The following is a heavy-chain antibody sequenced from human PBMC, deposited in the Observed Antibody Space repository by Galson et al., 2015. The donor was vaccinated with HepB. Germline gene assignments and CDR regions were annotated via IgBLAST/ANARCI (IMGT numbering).Heavy chain of an antibody. CDR1: GLTFNTYA. CDR3: AKASSGHWCFDL. D-gene: IGHD3-3*01. J-gene: IGHJ2*01. CDR2: ISGSGGTT. V-gene: IGHV3-23*01. Sequence: SLRLSCAASGLTFNTYAMSWVRQAPGKGLEWVSAISGSGGTTNYADSVKGRFTISRVNSKNTLYLQMNSLGAEDTAVYYCAKASSGHWCFDLWGRGTLVTVSS.